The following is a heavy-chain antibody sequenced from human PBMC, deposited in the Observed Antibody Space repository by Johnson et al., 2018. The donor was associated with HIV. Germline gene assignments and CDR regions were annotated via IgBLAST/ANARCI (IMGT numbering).Heavy chain of an antibody. J-gene: IGHJ3*01. CDR3: ARAAGVNVVVEDFDL. CDR2: IWYDGSNK. V-gene: IGHV3-33*01. CDR1: GFTFSSYG. Sequence: QVQLVESGGGVVQPGRSLRLSCAASGFTFSSYGMHWVRQAPGKGLEWVAVIWYDGSNKYYADSVKGRFTISRDNSKNTLYLQMNSLRAEDTAVYYCARAAGVNVVVEDFDLWGRGTLVTISS. D-gene: IGHD2-15*01.